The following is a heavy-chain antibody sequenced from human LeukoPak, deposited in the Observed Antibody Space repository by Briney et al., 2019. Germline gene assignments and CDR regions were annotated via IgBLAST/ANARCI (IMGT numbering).Heavy chain of an antibody. V-gene: IGHV3-23*01. Sequence: GGSLRLSCGASGFTFSNYAMSWVRQAPGKGLEWVSAISSSGGSTYYADSVKGRFTISRDNSKNTLYMQMNSLRAEDTAVFYCAKDRVGTTKATSFDSWGQGTLVTVSS. J-gene: IGHJ4*02. CDR2: ISSSGGST. CDR3: AKDRVGTTKATSFDS. D-gene: IGHD1-26*01. CDR1: GFTFSNYA.